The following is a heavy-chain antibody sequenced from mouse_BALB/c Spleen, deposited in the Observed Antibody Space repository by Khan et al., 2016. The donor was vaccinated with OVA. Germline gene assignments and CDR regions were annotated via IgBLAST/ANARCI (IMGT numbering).Heavy chain of an antibody. Sequence: LQQPGSELVSPGASVKLSCKTSGYTFSTYWMHWVKQRPGQGLKWIGNIYPGSGSTNYDEKFKSKATLTVDTSSTTAYMQLSSLTSEDSAVYYFTRATTATDVMDYWGQGTSVTVSS. D-gene: IGHD1-2*01. V-gene: IGHV1S22*01. CDR1: GYTFSTYW. J-gene: IGHJ4*01. CDR3: TRATTATDVMDY. CDR2: IYPGSGST.